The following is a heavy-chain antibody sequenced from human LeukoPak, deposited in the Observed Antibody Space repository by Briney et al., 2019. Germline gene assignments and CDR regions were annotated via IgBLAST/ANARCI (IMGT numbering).Heavy chain of an antibody. V-gene: IGHV3-30*02. Sequence: GGSLRLSCASSGFTFSDHDMHWVRQAPGKGLEWVAYIRFDGRDDYYGDSVKGRMTISRSNSRSTLYLQMRSLRSEDTAVYYCARDGGVGPSTTFSTFDLWGQGPLVTVSS. J-gene: IGHJ5*02. CDR3: ARDGGVGPSTTFSTFDL. CDR2: IRFDGRDD. CDR1: GFTFSDHD. D-gene: IGHD2-15*01.